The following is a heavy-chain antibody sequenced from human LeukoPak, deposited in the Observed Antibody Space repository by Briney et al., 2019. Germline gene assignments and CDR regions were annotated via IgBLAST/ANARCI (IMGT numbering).Heavy chain of an antibody. V-gene: IGHV3-33*08. J-gene: IGHJ4*02. Sequence: GRSLRLSCAASGFTFSSYGMHWVRQAPGKGLEWVAVIWYDGSNKYYADSVKGRFTISRDNSKNTLYLQMNSLRAEDTAVYYCARDLEPEYSSGWYCDYWGQGTLVTVSS. D-gene: IGHD6-19*01. CDR2: IWYDGSNK. CDR3: ARDLEPEYSSGWYCDY. CDR1: GFTFSSYG.